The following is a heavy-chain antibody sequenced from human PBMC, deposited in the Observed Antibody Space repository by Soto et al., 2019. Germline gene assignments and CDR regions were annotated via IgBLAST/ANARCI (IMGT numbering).Heavy chain of an antibody. V-gene: IGHV3-9*01. J-gene: IGHJ6*02. CDR1: GFTFYDYA. Sequence: GGSLRLSCAASGFTFYDYAMYWFRQGPGKGLEWVSGISWDSGRIGYADSVKGRFTISRDNAKNSLYLQMNSLRPEDTALYYCAKARLWGGDGYNSYYYNAMDVWGQGTTVTVSS. CDR2: ISWDSGRI. D-gene: IGHD3-16*01. CDR3: AKARLWGGDGYNSYYYNAMDV.